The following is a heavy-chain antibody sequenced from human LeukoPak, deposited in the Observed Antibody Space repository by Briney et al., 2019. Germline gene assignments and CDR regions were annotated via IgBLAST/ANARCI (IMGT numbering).Heavy chain of an antibody. CDR2: INHSRST. J-gene: IGHJ4*02. Sequence: PSETLSLTCAVYGGSFSGYYWSWIRQPPGKGLEWIGEINHSRSTSYNPSLKSRVTISVDTSKNQFSLKLSSVTAADTAVYYCARLIVGATDFDYWGQGTLVTVSS. CDR3: ARLIVGATDFDY. D-gene: IGHD1-26*01. CDR1: GGSFSGYY. V-gene: IGHV4-34*01.